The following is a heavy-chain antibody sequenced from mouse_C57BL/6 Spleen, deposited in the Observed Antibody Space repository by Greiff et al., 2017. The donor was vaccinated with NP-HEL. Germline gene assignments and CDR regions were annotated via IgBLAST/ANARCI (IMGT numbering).Heavy chain of an antibody. CDR3: VRDRVYYGNYWYFDV. V-gene: IGHV10-3*01. J-gene: IGHJ1*03. Sequence: EVQLVESGGGLVQPKGSLKLSCAASGFTFNTYAMHWVRQAPGKGLEWVARIRSKSSNYATYYADSVKDRFTISRDDSQSMLYLQMNNLKTEDTARYYCVRDRVYYGNYWYFDVWGTGTTVTVSS. CDR2: IRSKSSNYAT. CDR1: GFTFNTYA. D-gene: IGHD2-1*01.